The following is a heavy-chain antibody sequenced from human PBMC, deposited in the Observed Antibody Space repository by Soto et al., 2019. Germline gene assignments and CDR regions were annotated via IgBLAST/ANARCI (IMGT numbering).Heavy chain of an antibody. Sequence: SQTLSLTCAISGDSVSSNSAAWSWIRQSPSRGLEWLGRTYYRSKWYNDYAVSVKSRITINPDTSKNQFSLQLNSVTPEDTAVYYCAREDCTNGVCRFYYMDVWGKGTTVTVSS. CDR3: AREDCTNGVCRFYYMDV. J-gene: IGHJ6*03. D-gene: IGHD2-8*01. V-gene: IGHV6-1*01. CDR2: TYYRSKWYN. CDR1: GDSVSSNSAA.